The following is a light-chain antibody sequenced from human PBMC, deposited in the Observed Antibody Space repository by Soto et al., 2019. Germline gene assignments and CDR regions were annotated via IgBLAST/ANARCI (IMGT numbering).Light chain of an antibody. CDR1: QSVYNRY. CDR2: GAS. V-gene: IGKV3-20*01. Sequence: EIVLTQSPDTLSLSPGETATLSCRASQSVYNRYLAWYQQKPGQAPRLLIYGASFRDPGTPGRLSGSGSGSDFTLPISRLEPEDFGVYYCQQYSGSLPYTFGPGTKLEIK. CDR3: QQYSGSLPYT. J-gene: IGKJ2*01.